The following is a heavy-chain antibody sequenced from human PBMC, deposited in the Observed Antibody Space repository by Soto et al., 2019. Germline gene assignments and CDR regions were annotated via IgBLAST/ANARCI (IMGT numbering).Heavy chain of an antibody. CDR3: ARIRGAAAAKQLYYFDY. Sequence: SETLSLTCAVHGGSFSGYYWDWIRQPPGKGLEWIGEVNHGGTSNYNPSLKSRAIISVDTSKNQFSLKLTSVTAADTAVYYCARIRGAAAAKQLYYFDYWGQGTLVTVSS. J-gene: IGHJ4*02. CDR1: GGSFSGYY. D-gene: IGHD6-13*01. V-gene: IGHV4-34*01. CDR2: VNHGGTS.